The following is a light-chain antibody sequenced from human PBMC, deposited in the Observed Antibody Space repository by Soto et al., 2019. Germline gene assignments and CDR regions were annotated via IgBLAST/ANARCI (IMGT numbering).Light chain of an antibody. V-gene: IGLV2-14*01. CDR3: SSYTSNSTDV. Sequence: QSVLTQPASVSGSPGQSITISCTGTSSDVGFSNYVFWYQQHPGKAPKLIISDVSNRPSGVSNRFSGSKSGNTASLTISGLQAEDEADYYGSSYTSNSTDVFGTGTKLPVL. CDR1: SSDVGFSNY. J-gene: IGLJ1*01. CDR2: DVS.